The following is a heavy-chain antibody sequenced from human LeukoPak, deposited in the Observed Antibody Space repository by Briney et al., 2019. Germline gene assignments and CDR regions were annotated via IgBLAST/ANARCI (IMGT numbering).Heavy chain of an antibody. J-gene: IGHJ4*02. CDR1: GFTFSSYS. V-gene: IGHV3-21*01. Sequence: GGSLRLSCAASGFTFSSYSMNWVRQAPGKGLEWVSSISSSSSYIYYADSVKGRFTISRDNAKNSLYLQMNSLRAEDTAVYYCAKLRSTVTTGVDYWGQGTLVTVSS. CDR2: ISSSSSYI. CDR3: AKLRSTVTTGVDY. D-gene: IGHD4-17*01.